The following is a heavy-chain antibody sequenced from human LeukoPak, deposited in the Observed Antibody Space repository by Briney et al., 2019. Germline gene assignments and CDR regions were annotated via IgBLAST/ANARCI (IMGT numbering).Heavy chain of an antibody. CDR3: ARDYSGSYYRTGYYFDY. D-gene: IGHD1-26*01. J-gene: IGHJ4*02. Sequence: SETLSLTCTVSGGSISSGSYYWSWIRQPAGKGLEWIGRIYTSGSTNYNPSLKSRITISVDTSKNQFSLKLSSVTAADTAVYYCARDYSGSYYRTGYYFDYWGQGTLVTVSS. V-gene: IGHV4-61*02. CDR2: IYTSGST. CDR1: GGSISSGSYY.